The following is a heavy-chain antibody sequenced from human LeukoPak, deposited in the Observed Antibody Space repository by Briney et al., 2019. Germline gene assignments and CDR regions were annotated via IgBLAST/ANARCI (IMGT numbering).Heavy chain of an antibody. CDR3: ARDPFRSSFDY. V-gene: IGHV4-4*07. CDR2: IYASGDS. CDR1: GGSISNYY. J-gene: IGHJ4*02. Sequence: SETLSLTCTVSGGSISNYYWTWIRQPAGKGLEWIGRIYASGDSKYNPSLKSRVTMSIDTSLNQFSLKVTSVTAADTAVYYCARDPFRSSFDYWGQGTLVTVSS.